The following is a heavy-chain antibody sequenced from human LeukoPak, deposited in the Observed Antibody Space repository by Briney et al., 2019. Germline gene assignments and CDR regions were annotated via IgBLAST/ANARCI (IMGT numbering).Heavy chain of an antibody. D-gene: IGHD2-21*02. V-gene: IGHV4-34*01. CDR2: INHSGST. Sequence: PSETLSLTSAVYGGSFSGYYWSWIRQPPGKGLEWIGEINHSGSTNYNPSLKSRVTISVDTSKNQFSLKLSSVTAADTAVYYCARVLTAMGSNWFDPWGQGTLVTVSS. CDR1: GGSFSGYY. CDR3: ARVLTAMGSNWFDP. J-gene: IGHJ5*02.